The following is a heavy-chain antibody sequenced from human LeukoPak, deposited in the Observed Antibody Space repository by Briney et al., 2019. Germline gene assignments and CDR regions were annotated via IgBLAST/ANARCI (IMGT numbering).Heavy chain of an antibody. CDR3: ALLTPPPHSARDY. J-gene: IGHJ4*02. CDR2: IITIFGTA. V-gene: IGHV1-69*13. D-gene: IGHD1-26*01. Sequence: SVKVSCKASGGTFSSYAISWVRQAPGQGQEWMGGIITIFGTANYAQKSQGTVTITADESTSTTYIELSSLRSEDTAVYYCALLTPPPHSARDYWGQGTLVTVSS. CDR1: GGTFSSYA.